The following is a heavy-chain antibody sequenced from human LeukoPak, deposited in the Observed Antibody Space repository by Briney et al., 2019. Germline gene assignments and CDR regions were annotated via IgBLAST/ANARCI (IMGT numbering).Heavy chain of an antibody. Sequence: GRSLRLSCAASGFTFSSYAMHWVRQAPGKGLEWVAVISYDGSNKYYADSVKGRFTISRDNSKNTLYLQMNSLRAEDTAVYYCARDSNDEENNWFDPWGQGTLVTVSS. D-gene: IGHD1-1*01. CDR1: GFTFSSYA. V-gene: IGHV3-30*04. J-gene: IGHJ5*02. CDR2: ISYDGSNK. CDR3: ARDSNDEENNWFDP.